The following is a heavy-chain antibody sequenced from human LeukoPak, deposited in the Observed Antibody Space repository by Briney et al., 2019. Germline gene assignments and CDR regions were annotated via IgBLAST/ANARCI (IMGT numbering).Heavy chain of an antibody. V-gene: IGHV1-3*01. CDR3: ARVTGTYFDY. Sequence: ASVKVSCKASGYTFTSYVIHWVRQAPGQRLEWMGWINAGNGNKKYSQKFQGRVTITRDTSASIVYMELSSLRFEDTAVYYCARVTGTYFDYWGQGTLVTVSS. D-gene: IGHD3-9*01. CDR2: INAGNGNK. J-gene: IGHJ4*02. CDR1: GYTFTSYV.